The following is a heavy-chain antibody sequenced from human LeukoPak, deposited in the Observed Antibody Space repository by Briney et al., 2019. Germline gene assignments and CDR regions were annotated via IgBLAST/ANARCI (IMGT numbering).Heavy chain of an antibody. J-gene: IGHJ4*02. V-gene: IGHV4-4*07. CDR3: ARVPPFRGYGDYGIFDY. D-gene: IGHD4-17*01. CDR2: IYTSGST. CDR1: GGSISSYY. Sequence: SETLSLTCTVSGGSISSYYWSWVRQPAGKGLEWIGRIYTSGSTNYNPSLKSRVTMSVDTSKNQFSLKLSSVTAADTAVYYCARVPPFRGYGDYGIFDYWGQGTLVTVSS.